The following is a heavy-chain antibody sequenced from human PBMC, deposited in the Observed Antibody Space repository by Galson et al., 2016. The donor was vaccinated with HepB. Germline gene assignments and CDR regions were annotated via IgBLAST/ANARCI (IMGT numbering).Heavy chain of an antibody. D-gene: IGHD2-2*01. CDR3: ARDTSTWDGLGTEYFHH. V-gene: IGHV6-1*01. Sequence: CAISGDSVSSNDAIRNWIRQSPSRGLEWLGRTYYRSKWYNHYAVSVKSRITIDPDTSRNQISLQLNSVTPEDTAVYYCARDTSTWDGLGTEYFHHWGQGTLVTVSS. J-gene: IGHJ1*01. CDR1: GDSVSSNDAI. CDR2: TYYRSKWYN.